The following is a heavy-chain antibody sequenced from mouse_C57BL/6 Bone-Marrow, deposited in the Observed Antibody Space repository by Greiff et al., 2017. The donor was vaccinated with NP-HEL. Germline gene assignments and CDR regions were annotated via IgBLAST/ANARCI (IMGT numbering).Heavy chain of an antibody. CDR3: ARVYDGYPYYFDY. Sequence: EVQLQESGGGLVKPGGSLKLSCAASGFTFSSYAMSWVRQTPEKRLEWVATISDGGSYTYYPDNVKGRFTISRDNAKNNLYLQMSHLKSEDTARYYCARVYDGYPYYFDYWGQGTTLTVSS. CDR1: GFTFSSYA. CDR2: ISDGGSYT. D-gene: IGHD2-3*01. V-gene: IGHV5-4*01. J-gene: IGHJ2*01.